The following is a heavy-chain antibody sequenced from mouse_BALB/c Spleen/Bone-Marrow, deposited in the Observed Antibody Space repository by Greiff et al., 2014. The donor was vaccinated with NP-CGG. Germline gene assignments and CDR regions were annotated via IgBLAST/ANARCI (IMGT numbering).Heavy chain of an antibody. J-gene: IGHJ1*01. Sequence: VQLKQSGPDLVKPSQSLSLTCTVTGYSITSGHSWHWIRQFPGNKLEWMGYIHHSGSTNYNPSLRSRISITRDTSKNQFFLHLNSVTTEDTATYYCTSYGNYWYFDVWGAGTTVTVSS. CDR3: TSYGNYWYFDV. CDR1: GYSITSGHS. V-gene: IGHV3-1*02. CDR2: IHHSGST. D-gene: IGHD2-1*01.